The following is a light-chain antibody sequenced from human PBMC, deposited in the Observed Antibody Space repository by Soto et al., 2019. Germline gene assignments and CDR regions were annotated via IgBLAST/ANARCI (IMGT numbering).Light chain of an antibody. V-gene: IGLV2-8*01. CDR2: VVS. Sequence: QSALTQPPSASGSPGQSVTISCTGTSSDVGGYNYVSWYQQHPDKAPKLIIYVVSKRPSGVPDRFSGSKSGNTASLTVSGLQAEDEADYYCSSYGGYNNVIFGGGTKVTVL. CDR3: SSYGGYNNVI. J-gene: IGLJ2*01. CDR1: SSDVGGYNY.